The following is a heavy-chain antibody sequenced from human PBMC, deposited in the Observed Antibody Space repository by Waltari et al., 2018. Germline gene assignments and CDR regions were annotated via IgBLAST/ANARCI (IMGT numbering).Heavy chain of an antibody. CDR3: AKRSGYVLGSGLDY. V-gene: IGHV1-69-2*01. CDR1: GYTFTDYY. D-gene: IGHD5-12*01. CDR2: VAPEDGET. Sequence: EVQLVQSGAEVKKPGATVKISCKASGYTFTDYYMHWVQQAPGKGLEWMRRVAPEDGETIYAEKFQGRVTIPAEPSTDKADMELSSLRSEDTSVYYCAKRSGYVLGSGLDYWGQGTLVTVSS. J-gene: IGHJ4*02.